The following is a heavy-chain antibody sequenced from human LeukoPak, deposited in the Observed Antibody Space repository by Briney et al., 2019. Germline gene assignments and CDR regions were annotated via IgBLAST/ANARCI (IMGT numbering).Heavy chain of an antibody. D-gene: IGHD3-16*01. V-gene: IGHV3-23*01. Sequence: GGSLRLSCAASEFTFTSYAMSWVGRAPGKGLGWVSTLSGGGGSTYYADSVKGRFTISRDNSKNTLYLQMNSLRAEDTAVYYCAKAQTKSRSVGGMGYWGQGTLVTVSS. CDR2: LSGGGGST. CDR3: AKAQTKSRSVGGMGY. CDR1: EFTFTSYA. J-gene: IGHJ4*02.